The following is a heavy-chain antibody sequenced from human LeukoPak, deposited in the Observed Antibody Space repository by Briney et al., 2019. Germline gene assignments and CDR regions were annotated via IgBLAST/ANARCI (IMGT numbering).Heavy chain of an antibody. J-gene: IGHJ4*02. CDR3: STDRRCEALPHY. Sequence: PGGSLRLSCEVSGFTFNNAWMRWVRQAPGKGLEWLGRIKSSADGGITDFATPVRGRFTISRDDSKNTLYLQMSNVKAEDTATYYCSTDRRCEALPHYWRRGTRVSVSS. D-gene: IGHD1-26*01. CDR1: GFTFNNAW. CDR2: IKSSADGGIT. V-gene: IGHV3-15*01.